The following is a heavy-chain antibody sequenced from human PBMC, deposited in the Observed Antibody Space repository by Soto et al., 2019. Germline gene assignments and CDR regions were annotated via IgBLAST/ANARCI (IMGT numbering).Heavy chain of an antibody. CDR1: GGSISSGGYS. CDR2: IYHSGST. J-gene: IGHJ5*02. CDR3: ARSIDP. Sequence: SETLALTCAVSGGSISSGGYSWSWLRQPPGKGLEWIGYIYHSGSTYYNPSLKSRVTMSVDTSKNQFSLKLTSVTAADTAVYYCARSIDPWGQGTLVTVSS. V-gene: IGHV4-30-2*05.